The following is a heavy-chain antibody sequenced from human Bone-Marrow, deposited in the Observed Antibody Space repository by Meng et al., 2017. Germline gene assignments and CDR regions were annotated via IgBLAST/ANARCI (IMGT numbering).Heavy chain of an antibody. CDR2: IYYSGST. D-gene: IGHD5-18*01. CDR3: AREQWRYSYGTGAFDI. Sequence: SETLSLTCTVSGGSISSGGYYWSWIRQHPGKGLEWIGYIYYSGSTYYNPSLKSRVTISVDTSKNQFSLKLSSVTAADTAVYYGAREQWRYSYGTGAFDIWGQGTMVTVSS. V-gene: IGHV4-31*03. J-gene: IGHJ3*02. CDR1: GGSISSGGYY.